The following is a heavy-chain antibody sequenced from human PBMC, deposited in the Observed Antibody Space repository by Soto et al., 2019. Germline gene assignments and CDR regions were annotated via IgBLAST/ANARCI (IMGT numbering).Heavy chain of an antibody. V-gene: IGHV4-61*01. CDR1: GGSVSSGSYY. D-gene: IGHD6-19*01. CDR3: ARERSGWFRNWFDP. J-gene: IGHJ5*02. Sequence: SETLSLTCTVSGGSVSSGSYYWSWIRQPPGKGLEWIGYIYYSGSTNYNPSLKSRVTISVDTSKNQFSLKLSSVTAADTAVYYCARERSGWFRNWFDPWGQGTQVTVSS. CDR2: IYYSGST.